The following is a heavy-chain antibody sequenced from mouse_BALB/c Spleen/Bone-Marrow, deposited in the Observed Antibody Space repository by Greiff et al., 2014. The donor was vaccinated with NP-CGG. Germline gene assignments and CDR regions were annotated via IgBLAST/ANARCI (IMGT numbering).Heavy chain of an antibody. J-gene: IGHJ2*01. V-gene: IGHV1S29*02. CDR2: IYPYNGGT. D-gene: IGHD1-2*01. CDR3: ATRFITTAGY. CDR1: GYTFTDYN. Sequence: EVKLVESGPELVKPGASVKISCKASGYTFTDYNMHWVKQSHGKSLEWIGYIYPYNGGTGHNQKFKSKATLTVDNSSSTAYMELRSLTSEDSAVCYCATRFITTAGYWGQGTTLTVSS.